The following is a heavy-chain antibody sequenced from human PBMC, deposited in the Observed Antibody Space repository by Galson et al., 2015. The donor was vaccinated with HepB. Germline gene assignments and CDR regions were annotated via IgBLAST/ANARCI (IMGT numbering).Heavy chain of an antibody. CDR1: GFTFSSYW. V-gene: IGHV3-7*01. J-gene: IGHJ3*02. D-gene: IGHD6-19*01. CDR3: TTAGNGWYGPDAFDM. CDR2: IIQDGSEK. Sequence: SLRLSYAASGFTFSSYWMSWVRQAPGKGLEWVANIIQDGSEKYYVGSVKGRFTISRDNAKNSLYLQMNSLRAEDTAIYYCTTAGNGWYGPDAFDMWVQGTMVTVSS.